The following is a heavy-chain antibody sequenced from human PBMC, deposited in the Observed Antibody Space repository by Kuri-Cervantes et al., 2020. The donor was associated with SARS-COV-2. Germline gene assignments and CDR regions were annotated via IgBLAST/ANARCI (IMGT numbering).Heavy chain of an antibody. D-gene: IGHD2-21*01. Sequence: GESLKISCKASGFRFGIHAMHWVRQAPGKGLEWVAMISSDGSNKNYADSVKGRFTISRDNSKNTLYLQINSLRTEDTAVFYCARARVGVFDFWGQGALVTVSS. CDR2: ISSDGSNK. CDR1: GFRFGIHA. CDR3: ARARVGVFDF. J-gene: IGHJ4*02. V-gene: IGHV3-30*04.